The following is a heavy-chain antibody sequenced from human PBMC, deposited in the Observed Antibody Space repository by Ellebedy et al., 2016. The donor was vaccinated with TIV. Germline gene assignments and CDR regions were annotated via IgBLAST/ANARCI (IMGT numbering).Heavy chain of an antibody. Sequence: MPSETLSLTCTVSGGSISSSSYYWGWIRQPPGEGLEWIGSIYYSGSTYYNPSLKSRVTISVDTSKNQFSLKLSSVTAADTAVYYCARVSSGWYEYFDYWGQGTLVTVSS. CDR1: GGSISSSSYY. J-gene: IGHJ4*02. CDR3: ARVSSGWYEYFDY. D-gene: IGHD6-19*01. CDR2: IYYSGST. V-gene: IGHV4-39*01.